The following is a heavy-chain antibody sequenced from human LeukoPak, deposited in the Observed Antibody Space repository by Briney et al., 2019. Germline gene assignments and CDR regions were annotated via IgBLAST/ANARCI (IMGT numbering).Heavy chain of an antibody. Sequence: GGSLRLSCAASGFTFSSYSMNWVRQAPGMGLEWVSYISSRGDTIYYADSVKGRFTISRDNAKNSLCLQMNSLRAEDTAVYYCARDSYGGYYSLDAFDIWGQGTMVTVSS. CDR2: ISSRGDTI. J-gene: IGHJ3*02. V-gene: IGHV3-48*04. CDR3: ARDSYGGYYSLDAFDI. D-gene: IGHD3-22*01. CDR1: GFTFSSYS.